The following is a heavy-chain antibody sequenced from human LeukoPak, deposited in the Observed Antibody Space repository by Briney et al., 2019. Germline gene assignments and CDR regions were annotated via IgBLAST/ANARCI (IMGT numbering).Heavy chain of an antibody. D-gene: IGHD2-2*01. J-gene: IGHJ3*02. CDR2: ISGSGGST. CDR1: GFTFSNYA. V-gene: IGHV3-23*01. CDR3: AKWGYDDAFDI. Sequence: GGSLKLSCAASGFTFSNYAMNWVRQAPGKGLEWVSTISGSGGSTYYADSVKGRFTISRDNSKNTLYLQMNSLRAEDTAVYYCAKWGYDDAFDIWGQGTMVTVSS.